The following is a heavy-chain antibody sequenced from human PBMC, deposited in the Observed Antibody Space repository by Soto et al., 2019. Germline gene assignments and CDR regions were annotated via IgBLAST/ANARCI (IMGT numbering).Heavy chain of an antibody. CDR3: ARAVAVPADFDY. Sequence: ASVKVSCKASGYTFTSYEINWVRQATGQGLEYLGWMNPNSGKTAYVQKFQGRVTMTWDTSITTAYMELSSLRSEDTAVYYCARAVAVPADFDYWGQGTLVTVSS. CDR1: GYTFTSYE. J-gene: IGHJ4*02. CDR2: MNPNSGKT. D-gene: IGHD6-19*01. V-gene: IGHV1-8*01.